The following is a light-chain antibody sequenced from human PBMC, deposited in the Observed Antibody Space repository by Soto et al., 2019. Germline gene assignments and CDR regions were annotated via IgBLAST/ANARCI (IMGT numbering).Light chain of an antibody. J-gene: IGKJ4*01. CDR1: QSVSSSF. CDR2: GAS. CDR3: QQYDSSPLT. Sequence: EIVLTQSPGTLSLSPGERATLSCRASQSVSSSFLAWYQQKPGQAPRLLIYGASSRATGIPDWFSGSGSGTDFTLTISRLEPEDVAVYYCQQYDSSPLTFGGGTKVEIK. V-gene: IGKV3-20*01.